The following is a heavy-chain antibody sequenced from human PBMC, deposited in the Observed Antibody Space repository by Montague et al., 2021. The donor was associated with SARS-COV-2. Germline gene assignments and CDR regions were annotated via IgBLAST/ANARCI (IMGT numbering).Heavy chain of an antibody. CDR2: INQDGST. Sequence: SETLSLTCSVSGGSISSANYFWTWIRQPPGKGLEWIGEINQDGSTNYNPSLKSRLTISVDTSKNQFSLNLTSVTAADAAVYYCARARGGRAGLIITYYYYHGMGVWGQGTTVTVSS. D-gene: IGHD3/OR15-3a*01. CDR3: ARARGGRAGLIITYYYYHGMGV. CDR1: GGSISSANYF. J-gene: IGHJ6*02. V-gene: IGHV4-39*07.